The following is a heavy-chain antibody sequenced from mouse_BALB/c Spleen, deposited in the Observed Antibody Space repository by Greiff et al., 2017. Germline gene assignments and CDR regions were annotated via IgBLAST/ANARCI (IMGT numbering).Heavy chain of an antibody. V-gene: IGHV1-4*02. CDR1: GYTFTSYT. CDR2: INPSSGYT. CDR3: ARNYDGYYGAMDY. J-gene: IGHJ4*01. Sequence: QVQLQQSAAELARPGASVKMSCKASGYTFTSYTMHWVKQRPGQGLEWIGYINPSSGYTEYNQKFKDKTTLTADKSSSTAYMQLSSLTSEDSAVYYCARNYDGYYGAMDYWGQGTSVTVSS. D-gene: IGHD2-3*01.